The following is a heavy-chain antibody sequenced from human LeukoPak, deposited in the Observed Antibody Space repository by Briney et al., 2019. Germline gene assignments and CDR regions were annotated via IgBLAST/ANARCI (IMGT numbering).Heavy chain of an antibody. CDR2: ISSSSSYI. D-gene: IGHD5-12*01. J-gene: IGHJ4*02. V-gene: IGHV3-21*01. CDR3: ARGDWLPLPYAFDH. Sequence: GGSLRPSCAASGFTFSSYSMNWVRQAPGKGLEWVSSISSSSSYIYYADSVKGRFTISRDNAKNSLYLQMNSLRAEDTAVYYCARGDWLPLPYAFDHWGQGTLVTVSS. CDR1: GFTFSSYS.